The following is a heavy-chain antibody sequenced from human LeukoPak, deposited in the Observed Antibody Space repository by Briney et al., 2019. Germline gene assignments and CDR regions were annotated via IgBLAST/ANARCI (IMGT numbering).Heavy chain of an antibody. Sequence: SETLSLTCTVSGDSISSTNYYWGWIRQPPGKGLEWIGYINYSGSTKYNPSLKSRVTISIDTSKNQFSLKLSSVTAADTAVYYCARDSARGWYKRGYFDYWGQGTLVTVSS. CDR2: INYSGST. CDR3: ARDSARGWYKRGYFDY. J-gene: IGHJ4*02. V-gene: IGHV4-61*01. CDR1: GDSISSTNYY. D-gene: IGHD6-19*01.